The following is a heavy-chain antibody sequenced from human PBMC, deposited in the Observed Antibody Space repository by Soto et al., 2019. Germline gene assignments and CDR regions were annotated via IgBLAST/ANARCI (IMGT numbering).Heavy chain of an antibody. Sequence: GASVKVSCKASGYTFTSYDINWVRQATGQGLEWMGWMNPNSGNTGYAQKFQGRVTMTRNTSISTAYMELSSLRSEDTAVYYCARRLERLSYFDYWGQGTLVTVSS. CDR3: ARRLERLSYFDY. CDR1: GYTFTSYD. CDR2: MNPNSGNT. V-gene: IGHV1-8*01. J-gene: IGHJ4*02. D-gene: IGHD1-1*01.